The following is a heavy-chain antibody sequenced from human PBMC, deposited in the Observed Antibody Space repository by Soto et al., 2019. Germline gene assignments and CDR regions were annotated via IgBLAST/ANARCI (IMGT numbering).Heavy chain of an antibody. CDR1: GGSISSYY. V-gene: IGHV4-4*07. CDR3: ARDGGCSGGSCYSHYYYGMDV. Sequence: SETLSLTCTVSGGSISSYYWSWIRQPAGKGLEWIGRIYTSGSTNYNPSLKSRVTMSVDTSKNQFSLKLSSVTAADTAAYYCARDGGCSGGSCYSHYYYGMDVWGQGTTVTVSS. D-gene: IGHD2-15*01. J-gene: IGHJ6*02. CDR2: IYTSGST.